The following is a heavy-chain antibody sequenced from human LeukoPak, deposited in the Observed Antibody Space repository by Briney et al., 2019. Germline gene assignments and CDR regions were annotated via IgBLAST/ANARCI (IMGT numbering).Heavy chain of an antibody. J-gene: IGHJ4*02. CDR3: AKPMHYYDSSGFPSDY. CDR1: GFTFSKYW. D-gene: IGHD3-22*01. CDR2: VIGDGSTT. V-gene: IGHV3-74*01. Sequence: GGSLRLSCAASGFTFSKYWMHWVRQAPGKGLVWVSRVIGDGSTTTYADSVKGRFTISRDNSKNTLYLQMNSLRAEDTAVYYCAKPMHYYDSSGFPSDYWGQGTLVTVSS.